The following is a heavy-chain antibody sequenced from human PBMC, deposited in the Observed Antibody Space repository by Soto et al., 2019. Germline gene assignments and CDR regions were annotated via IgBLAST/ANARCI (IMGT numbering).Heavy chain of an antibody. D-gene: IGHD2-15*01. CDR1: GFTFSNYG. Sequence: QVQLVESGGGVVQPGRSLRLSCAGSGFTFSNYGLHWVHQPPGKGLEWVAVISYDGSHKYYADSVKGRFTISRDNSNNMLYRQMDSLGAEDTAVYYCAKAGAPRYWGRSSCHPAGAYWGQGTLVTVSS. J-gene: IGHJ4*02. V-gene: IGHV3-30*18. CDR3: AKAGAPRYWGRSSCHPAGAY. CDR2: ISYDGSHK.